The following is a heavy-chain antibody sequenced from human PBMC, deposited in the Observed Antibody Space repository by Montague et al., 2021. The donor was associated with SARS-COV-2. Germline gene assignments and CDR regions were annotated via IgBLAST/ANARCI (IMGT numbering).Heavy chain of an antibody. CDR3: DSGWAFDP. CDR2: VYYTGDT. D-gene: IGHD6-19*01. CDR1: GGSTASHY. Sequence: SETLSLTCTLSGGSTASHYWNWIRLSPGKRPEWIGYVYYTGDTKHNPSLQSQVTISMYTSENKFSLRLNSVTAADTDVYFCDSGWAFDPWGQGRLVTVSS. V-gene: IGHV4-59*08. J-gene: IGHJ3*01.